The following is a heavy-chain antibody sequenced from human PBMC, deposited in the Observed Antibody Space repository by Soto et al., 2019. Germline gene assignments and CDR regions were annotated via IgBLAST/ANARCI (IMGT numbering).Heavy chain of an antibody. CDR3: AKDLGSGYFAFDI. J-gene: IGHJ3*02. D-gene: IGHD3-22*01. Sequence: EVQLLESGGGLVQPGGSLRLSCAASGFTFSSYAMSWVRQAPGKGLEWVSAISGSGGSTYYADSVKGRFTISRDNSKNTLYLQMNSLRAEDTAVYYGAKDLGSGYFAFDIWGQGTMVTVSS. V-gene: IGHV3-23*01. CDR1: GFTFSSYA. CDR2: ISGSGGST.